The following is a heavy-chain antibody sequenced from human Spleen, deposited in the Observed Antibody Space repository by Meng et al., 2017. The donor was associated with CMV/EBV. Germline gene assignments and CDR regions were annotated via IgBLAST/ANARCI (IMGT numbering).Heavy chain of an antibody. Sequence: GGSLRLSCAASGFTFSNYPMHWVRQAPGKGLEWVAVISYEGSNKDYADPVKGRFTISRDDSKNTLYLQMNSLRAEDTAVYYCARDWNELPASLDYWGQGTLVTVSS. V-gene: IGHV3-30-3*01. J-gene: IGHJ4*02. D-gene: IGHD1-1*01. CDR2: ISYEGSNK. CDR1: GFTFSNYP. CDR3: ARDWNELPASLDY.